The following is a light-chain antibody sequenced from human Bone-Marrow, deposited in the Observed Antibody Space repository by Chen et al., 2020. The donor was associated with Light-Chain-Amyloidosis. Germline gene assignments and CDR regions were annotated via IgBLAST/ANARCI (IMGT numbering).Light chain of an antibody. CDR1: QSVLYSSNNKNY. CDR2: WAS. J-gene: IGKJ1*01. CDR3: QQHYDTPWT. Sequence: DIVMTQSPDSLAVSLGERATINCKSSQSVLYSSNNKNYLAWYQQKTGQPPKLLIYWASIRESGVPDRFSGSGSGTDFTLTITTLQAGDVAVYYCQQHYDTPWTFGQGTTVEIK. V-gene: IGKV4-1*01.